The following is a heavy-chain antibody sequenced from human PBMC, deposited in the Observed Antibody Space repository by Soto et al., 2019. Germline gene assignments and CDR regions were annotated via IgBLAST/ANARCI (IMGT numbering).Heavy chain of an antibody. CDR1: GVSISSYY. D-gene: IGHD3-3*01. CDR2: IYYSGST. J-gene: IGHJ5*02. V-gene: IGHV4-59*01. Sequence: SDTLSLTCTVSGVSISSYYLSWIRQPPGKGLEWIGYIYYSGSTNYNPSLKSRVTISVDTSKNQFSLKLSSVTAADTAVYYCARKNRFLEWLPWFDPWGQGTLVNVSS. CDR3: ARKNRFLEWLPWFDP.